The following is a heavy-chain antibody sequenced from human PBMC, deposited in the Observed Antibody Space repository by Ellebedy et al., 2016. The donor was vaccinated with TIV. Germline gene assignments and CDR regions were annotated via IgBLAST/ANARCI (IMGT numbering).Heavy chain of an antibody. CDR2: ISSSSSTI. Sequence: GESLKISCAASGFTFSSYSMNWVRQAPGKGLEWVSYISSSSSTIYYADSVKGRFTISRDNPKNTLYLQMNSLSAEDTALYYCARFYASYGMDVWGQGTTVTVSS. CDR1: GFTFSSYS. D-gene: IGHD2/OR15-2a*01. J-gene: IGHJ6*02. CDR3: ARFYASYGMDV. V-gene: IGHV3-48*01.